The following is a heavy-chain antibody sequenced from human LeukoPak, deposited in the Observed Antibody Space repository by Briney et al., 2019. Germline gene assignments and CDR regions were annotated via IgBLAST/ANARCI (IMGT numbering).Heavy chain of an antibody. D-gene: IGHD5-18*01. CDR2: ISWNSGSI. J-gene: IGHJ5*02. V-gene: IGHV3-9*01. CDR3: AKGTGYSYGNNWFDP. CDR1: GFTFDDYA. Sequence: GGSLRLSCAASGFTFDDYAMHWVRQVPGKGLEWVSGISWNSGSIGYAASVTGRLTISRDNAKNSLYLQMNSLRAEDTALYYCAKGTGYSYGNNWFDPWGQGTLVTVSS.